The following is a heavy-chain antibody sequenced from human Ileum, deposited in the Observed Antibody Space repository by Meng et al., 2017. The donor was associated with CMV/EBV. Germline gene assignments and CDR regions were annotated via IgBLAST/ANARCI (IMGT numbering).Heavy chain of an antibody. Sequence: GGSLRLSCAASGFTFSSYAMSWVRQAPGKGLEWVSVIYSGGSSTYYADSVKGRFTISRDNSKNTLYLQMNSLRAEDTAVYYCATAGNYYDSSGLNWGQGTLVTVSS. CDR3: ATAGNYYDSSGLN. CDR1: GFTFSSYA. CDR2: IYSGGSST. J-gene: IGHJ4*02. V-gene: IGHV3-23*03. D-gene: IGHD3-22*01.